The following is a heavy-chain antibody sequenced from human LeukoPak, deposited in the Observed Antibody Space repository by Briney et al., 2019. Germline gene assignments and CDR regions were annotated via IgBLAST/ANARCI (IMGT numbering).Heavy chain of an antibody. CDR2: ISSNGGST. J-gene: IGHJ6*02. CDR1: GFTFSNYA. D-gene: IGHD3/OR15-3a*01. Sequence: GGSLRLSCSASGFTFSNYAMHWVRQAPGKGLEYVSAISSNGGSTYYADSVKGRFSISRDNSKNTLYFQMSSLRAEDTAVYYCVKGTGTKYYYYGMDVWGQGTTVTLSS. V-gene: IGHV3-64D*06. CDR3: VKGTGTKYYYYGMDV.